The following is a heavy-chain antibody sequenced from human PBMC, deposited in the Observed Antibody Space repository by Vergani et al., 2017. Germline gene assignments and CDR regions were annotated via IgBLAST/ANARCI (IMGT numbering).Heavy chain of an antibody. CDR2: IYTSGST. J-gene: IGHJ4*02. Sequence: QVQLQESGPGLVKPSQTLSLTCTVSGGSISSGSYYWSWIRQPAGKRLEWIGRIYTSGSTNYNPSLKSRVTISVDTSKNQFSLKLSSVTAADTAVYYCARGKTGYSSGWEDFDYWGQGTLVTVSS. D-gene: IGHD6-19*01. V-gene: IGHV4-61*02. CDR3: ARGKTGYSSGWEDFDY. CDR1: GGSISSGSYY.